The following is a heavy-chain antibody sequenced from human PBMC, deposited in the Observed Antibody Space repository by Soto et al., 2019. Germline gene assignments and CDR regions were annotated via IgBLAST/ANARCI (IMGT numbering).Heavy chain of an antibody. CDR1: GYTFTSYG. CDR3: ARDRCTTDRCYTHHFDV. V-gene: IGHV1-18*04. Sequence: QVHLVQSGGEVTRPGASVKVSCKSSGYTFTSYGVSWVRQAPGQGLEWLGWISVYTGNTKQAQKFQDRVTLTTEASTTTAYMELRSMRSDDTVVYYCARDRCTTDRCYTHHFDVWGQGTTVTVSS. D-gene: IGHD2-8*01. CDR2: ISVYTGNT. J-gene: IGHJ6*02.